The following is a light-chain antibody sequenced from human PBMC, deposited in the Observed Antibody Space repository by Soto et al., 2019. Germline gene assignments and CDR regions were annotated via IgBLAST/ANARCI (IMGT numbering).Light chain of an antibody. J-gene: IGKJ1*01. CDR1: HGISSS. V-gene: IGKV1-5*01. Sequence: DIHMTQAPSSLSASVGDRVTITCRASHGISSSLAWYQQKPGKAPKLLIYDASNLESGVPSIFSGSGSGTEFTLTISSLPPDDFATYYCQQYSTYSTFGQGTKVDI. CDR3: QQYSTYST. CDR2: DAS.